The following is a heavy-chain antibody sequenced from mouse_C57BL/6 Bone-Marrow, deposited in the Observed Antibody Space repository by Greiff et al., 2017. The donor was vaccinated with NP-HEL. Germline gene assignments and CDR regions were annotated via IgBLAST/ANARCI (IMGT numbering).Heavy chain of an antibody. CDR2: IDPANGNT. CDR1: GFNIKNTY. V-gene: IGHV14-3*01. CDR3: AKSLYYYGRSLYY. D-gene: IGHD1-1*01. J-gene: IGHJ2*01. Sequence: EVQLKESVAELVRPGASVKLSCTASGFNIKNTYMHWVKQRPEQGLEWLGRIDPANGNTKYAPKFQGKATITADTSSNTAYLQLSSLTSEDTAIYYCAKSLYYYGRSLYYWGQGITLTVSS.